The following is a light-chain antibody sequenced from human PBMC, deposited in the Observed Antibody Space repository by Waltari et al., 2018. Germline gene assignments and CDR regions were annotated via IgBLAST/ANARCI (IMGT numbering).Light chain of an antibody. CDR1: QSILTY. V-gene: IGKV1-39*01. CDR2: GTS. Sequence: DIQTTQSPSSLSASVGDRVTITCRASQSILTYLNWSQQKPGKAPKVLIYGTSSLQSGVQSRFSGSGSGTEFTLTVRSLQPDDFAPYYCQQSYSSPWTFGQGTKVDVK. CDR3: QQSYSSPWT. J-gene: IGKJ1*01.